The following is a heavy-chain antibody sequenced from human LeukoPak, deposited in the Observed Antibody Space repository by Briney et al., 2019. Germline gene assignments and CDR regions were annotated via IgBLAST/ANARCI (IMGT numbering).Heavy chain of an antibody. CDR3: AELGITMIGGV. J-gene: IGHJ6*04. CDR2: ISSNSRYI. D-gene: IGHD3-10*02. CDR1: GFTFSTYS. V-gene: IGHV3-21*01. Sequence: PGGSLRPSCAASGFTFSTYSMNWVRQAPGKGLEWVSSISSNSRYIYNADSMRGRFTISRDNAKNSLYLQMNSLRAEDTAVYYCAELGITMIGGVWGKGTTVTISS.